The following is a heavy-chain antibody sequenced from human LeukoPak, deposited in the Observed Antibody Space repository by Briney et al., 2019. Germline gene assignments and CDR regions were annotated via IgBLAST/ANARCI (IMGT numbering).Heavy chain of an antibody. Sequence: PSETLSLTCTASGGSISSHYWSWIRQPPGKGLEWIGYIYYSGSTNYNPSLKSRVTISVDTSKNQFSLKLSSVTAADTAVYYCARGSRCSGGSCYAYYYYYMDVWGKGTTVTVSS. CDR1: GGSISSHY. J-gene: IGHJ6*03. V-gene: IGHV4-59*11. CDR2: IYYSGST. D-gene: IGHD2-15*01. CDR3: ARGSRCSGGSCYAYYYYYMDV.